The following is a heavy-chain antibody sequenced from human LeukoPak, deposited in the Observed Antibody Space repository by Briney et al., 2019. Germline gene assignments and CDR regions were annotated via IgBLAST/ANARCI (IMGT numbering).Heavy chain of an antibody. V-gene: IGHV1-2*02. CDR3: ARDPRGRYCSGGSCQRYNWFDP. D-gene: IGHD2-15*01. CDR1: GYTFTGYY. J-gene: IGHJ5*02. Sequence: ASVKVSCKASGYTFTGYYMHWVRQAPGQGLEWMGWINPNSGGTNYARKFQGRVTMTRDTSISTAYMELSRLRSDDTAVYYCARDPRGRYCSGGSCQRYNWFDPWGQGTLVTVSS. CDR2: INPNSGGT.